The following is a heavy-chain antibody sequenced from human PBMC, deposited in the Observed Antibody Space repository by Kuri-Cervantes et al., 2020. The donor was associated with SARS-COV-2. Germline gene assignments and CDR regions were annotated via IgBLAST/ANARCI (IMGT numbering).Heavy chain of an antibody. CDR3: ARSYSGSYWGHFDY. CDR2: IGPSGTTK. CDR1: GFIFSDYY. Sequence: GGSLRLSCTASGFIFSDYYMTWIRQAPGKGLEWVSNIGPSGTTKYYADSVKGRFTISRDNAKNSLYLQMSSLRAEDTAVYYCARSYSGSYWGHFDYWGQGTLVTVSS. D-gene: IGHD1-26*01. J-gene: IGHJ4*02. V-gene: IGHV3-11*04.